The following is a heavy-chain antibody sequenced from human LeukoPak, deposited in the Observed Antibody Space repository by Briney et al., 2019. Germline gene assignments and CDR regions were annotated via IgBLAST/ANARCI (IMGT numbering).Heavy chain of an antibody. Sequence: GGSLRLSCAASGFTFSDAWMSWVRQAPGKGLEWVGRIKSKADGGTTEYAAPVKGRFTISRDDSKNTLYLQINSLKTDDTAVYYCTTYSSSWYFFDDWGQGTLVTVSS. V-gene: IGHV3-15*01. D-gene: IGHD6-13*01. J-gene: IGHJ4*02. CDR2: IKSKADGGTT. CDR1: GFTFSDAW. CDR3: TTYSSSWYFFDD.